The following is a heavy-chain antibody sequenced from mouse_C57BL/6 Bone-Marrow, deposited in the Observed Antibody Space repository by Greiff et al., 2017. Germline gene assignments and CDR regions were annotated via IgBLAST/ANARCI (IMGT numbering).Heavy chain of an antibody. Sequence: QVQLQQPGAELVMPGASVKLSCKASGYTFTSYWMHWVKQRPGQGLEWIGGIDPSDSYTNYNQKFKGKSTLTVDKSSSTAYMQLSSLTSEDSAVYYCATSYYYGYFDYWGQGTTLTVSS. CDR1: GYTFTSYW. D-gene: IGHD1-1*01. V-gene: IGHV1-69*01. CDR3: ATSYYYGYFDY. J-gene: IGHJ2*01. CDR2: IDPSDSYT.